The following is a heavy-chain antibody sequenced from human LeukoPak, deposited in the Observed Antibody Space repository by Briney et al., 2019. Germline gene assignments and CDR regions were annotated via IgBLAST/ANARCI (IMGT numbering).Heavy chain of an antibody. CDR2: IKEDGSEK. D-gene: IGHD3-22*01. Sequence: GGSLRLSCAASGFTFSSYAMSWVRQAPGKWLEWVANIKEDGSEKYYVDSVKGRFTISRDNAKNSLSLQVNSLSAEDTAVYYCARSRSGYYEDYWGQGTLVTVSS. V-gene: IGHV3-7*01. J-gene: IGHJ4*02. CDR1: GFTFSSYA. CDR3: ARSRSGYYEDY.